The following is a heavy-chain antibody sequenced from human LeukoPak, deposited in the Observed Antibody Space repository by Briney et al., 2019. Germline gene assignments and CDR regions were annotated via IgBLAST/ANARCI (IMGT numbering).Heavy chain of an antibody. CDR2: INHSGST. CDR3: ARGFYYYDSSGYYEGYFVY. V-gene: IGHV4-34*01. CDR1: GGSFSGYY. J-gene: IGHJ4*03. D-gene: IGHD3-22*01. Sequence: TSETLSLTCAVYGGSFSGYYWSWIRQPPGKGLEWIGEINHSGSTNYNPSLKSRVTISVDTSKNQFSLKLSSVTAADTAVYYCARGFYYYDSSGYYEGYFVYWGQGTLVTVPS.